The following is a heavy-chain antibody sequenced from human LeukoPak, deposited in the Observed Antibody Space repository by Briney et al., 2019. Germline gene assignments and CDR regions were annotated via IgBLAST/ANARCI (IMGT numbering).Heavy chain of an antibody. CDR1: GYTFTSYG. CDR2: ISAYNGNT. V-gene: IGHV1-18*01. CDR3: ARDLSYCSGGSCYENGY. J-gene: IGHJ4*02. Sequence: GASVKVSCKASGYTFTSYGISWVRQAPGQGLEWMGWISAYNGNTNYAQKLQGRVTMTTDTSTSTAYMELRSLRSDDTAVYYCARDLSYCSGGSCYENGYWGQGTLVTVSS. D-gene: IGHD2-15*01.